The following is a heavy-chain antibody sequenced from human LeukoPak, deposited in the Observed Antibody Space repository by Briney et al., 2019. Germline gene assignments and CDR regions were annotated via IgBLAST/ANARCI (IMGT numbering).Heavy chain of an antibody. J-gene: IGHJ4*02. CDR3: ARDRYARPPTQLHDY. D-gene: IGHD4-23*01. CDR1: GFTVSSNY. V-gene: IGHV3-21*01. Sequence: RAGGSLRLSCAASGFTVSSNYMSWVRQAPGKGLEWFSSISSSSSYIYYADSVKGRFTISRDNAKNSLYLQMNSLRAEDTAVYYCARDRYARPPTQLHDYWGQGTLVTVSS. CDR2: ISSSSSYI.